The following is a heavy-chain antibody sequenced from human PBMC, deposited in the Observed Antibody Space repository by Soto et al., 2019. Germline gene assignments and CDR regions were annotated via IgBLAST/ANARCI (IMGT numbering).Heavy chain of an antibody. CDR2: ISGSGGST. D-gene: IGHD2-2*01. CDR3: AKVQAVPAAIAGPVLDI. V-gene: IGHV3-23*01. J-gene: IGHJ3*02. Sequence: GGSLRLSCAASGFTFSSYAMSWVRQAPGKGLEWVSAISGSGGSTYYADSVKGRFTISRDNSKNTLYLQMNSLRAEDTAVYYCAKVQAVPAAIAGPVLDIWGQGTMVTVSS. CDR1: GFTFSSYA.